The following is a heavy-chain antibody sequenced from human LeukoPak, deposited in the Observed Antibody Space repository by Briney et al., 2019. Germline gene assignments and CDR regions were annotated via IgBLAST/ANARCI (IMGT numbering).Heavy chain of an antibody. Sequence: PSETLSLTCTVSGGSISSSSYYWGWIRQPPGKGLEWIGSIYYSGSTYYNPSLKSRVTISVDTSKNQFSLKLSSVTAADTAVYYCARGIPSYYDFWSGYYYYYYMDVWGKGTTVTVSS. CDR3: ARGIPSYYDFWSGYYYYYYMDV. CDR2: IYYSGST. J-gene: IGHJ6*03. CDR1: GGSISSSSYY. D-gene: IGHD3-3*01. V-gene: IGHV4-39*07.